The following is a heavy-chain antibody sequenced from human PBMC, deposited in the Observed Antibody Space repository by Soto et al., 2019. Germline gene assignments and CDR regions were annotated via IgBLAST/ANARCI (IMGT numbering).Heavy chain of an antibody. CDR1: GFTFSFYG. D-gene: IGHD7-27*01. V-gene: IGHV3-30*18. J-gene: IGHJ3*02. CDR2: ISYDGSNK. Sequence: QVQLVESGGGVVQPGRSLRLSCAASGFTFSFYGMHWVRQAPGKGLEWVAVISYDGSNKYYADSVKGRFTISRDNSKNTLYLQMNSLRAEDTAVYYCAKDLGHGGRGAFDIWAQGTLVTVSS. CDR3: AKDLGHGGRGAFDI.